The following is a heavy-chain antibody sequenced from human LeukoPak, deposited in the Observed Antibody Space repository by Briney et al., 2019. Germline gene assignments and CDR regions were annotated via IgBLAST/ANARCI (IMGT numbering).Heavy chain of an antibody. CDR1: GGSISSGGYY. Sequence: SETLSLTCTVSGGSISSGGYYWSWIRQHPGKGLEWIGYIYHSGSTYYNPSLKSRVTISVDTSKNQFSLKLSSVTAADTAVYYCARHSIVVVTAGAFDIWGQGTMVTVSS. D-gene: IGHD2-21*02. CDR2: IYHSGST. CDR3: ARHSIVVVTAGAFDI. V-gene: IGHV4-31*03. J-gene: IGHJ3*02.